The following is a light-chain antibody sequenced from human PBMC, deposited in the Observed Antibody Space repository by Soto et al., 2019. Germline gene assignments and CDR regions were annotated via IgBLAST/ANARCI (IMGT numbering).Light chain of an antibody. J-gene: IGKJ1*01. V-gene: IGKV1-5*01. Sequence: DIQMTQSPSTLSASVGDRVTITCRASQSISSWLAWYQQKKGKAPKILIYDASSLESGVPSRFRGSGSGTEFTLTISRLQPDDFETYYCQQYNSFMWTFGQGTKVDI. CDR2: DAS. CDR3: QQYNSFMWT. CDR1: QSISSW.